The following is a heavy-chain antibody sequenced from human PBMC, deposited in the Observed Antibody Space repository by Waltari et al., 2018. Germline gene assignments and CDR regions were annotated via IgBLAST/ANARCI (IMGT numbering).Heavy chain of an antibody. D-gene: IGHD3-10*01. CDR1: TITVSNNY. CDR3: ASRIMVGFDY. V-gene: IGHV3-66*01. Sequence: EVQLVESGGGLVQPGGSLRISCAASTITVSNNYMSWVRQAPGKGLQWVATIYSGGSTNYADSLKGRFAISRDNSKNTLYLQMNSLRAEDTAVYYCASRIMVGFDYWGQGTLVTVSS. J-gene: IGHJ4*02. CDR2: IYSGGST.